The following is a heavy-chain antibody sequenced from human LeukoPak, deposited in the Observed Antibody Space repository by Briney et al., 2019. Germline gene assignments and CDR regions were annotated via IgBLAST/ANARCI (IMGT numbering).Heavy chain of an antibody. CDR3: ARGYYDSSGYPSFDY. J-gene: IGHJ4*02. CDR2: ISYDGSNK. V-gene: IGHV3-30-3*01. CDR1: GFTFSSCA. Sequence: GRSLRLSCAASGFTFSSCAMHWVRQAPGKGLEWVAVISYDGSNKYYADSVKGRFTISRDNSKNTLYLQMNSLRAEDTAVYYCARGYYDSSGYPSFDYWGQGTLVTVSS. D-gene: IGHD3-22*01.